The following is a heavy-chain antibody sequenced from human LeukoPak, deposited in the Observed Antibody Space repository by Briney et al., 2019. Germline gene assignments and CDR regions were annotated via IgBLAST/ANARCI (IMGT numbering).Heavy chain of an antibody. CDR2: IIPILGIA. CDR3: ARASKWALATYYYGMDV. CDR1: GGTFSSYA. J-gene: IGHJ6*02. Sequence: SVKVSCKASGGTFSSYAISWVRQAPGQGLEWMGRIIPILGIANYAQKFQGRVTITADISTSTAYMELSSLRSEDTAVYYCARASKWALATYYYGMDVWGQGTTVTVSS. V-gene: IGHV1-69*04. D-gene: IGHD1-26*01.